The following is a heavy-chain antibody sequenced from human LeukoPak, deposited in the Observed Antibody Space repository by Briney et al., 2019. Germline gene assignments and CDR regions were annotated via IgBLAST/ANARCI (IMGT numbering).Heavy chain of an antibody. Sequence: GGSLRLSRAGSGFTFSSYAMHWGRQAPGKGLEWVAVISYDGSNKYYADSVKGRFTISRDNSKNTLYLQMNSLRAEDTAVYYCARELGGIAAAGTGWFDPWGQGTLVTVSS. D-gene: IGHD6-13*01. CDR2: ISYDGSNK. J-gene: IGHJ5*02. CDR1: GFTFSSYA. CDR3: ARELGGIAAAGTGWFDP. V-gene: IGHV3-30*04.